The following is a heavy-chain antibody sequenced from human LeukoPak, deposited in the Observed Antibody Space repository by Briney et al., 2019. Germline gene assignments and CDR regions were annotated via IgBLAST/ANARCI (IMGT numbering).Heavy chain of an antibody. CDR2: MNPNSGNT. CDR1: GYTFTSYD. J-gene: IGHJ4*02. CDR3: ARGLSSSRRFDY. Sequence: ASVTVSCTASGYTFTSYDINWVRQATAQGLEWMGGMNPNSGNTGYAQKFQGRVTMTRNTSISTAYMELSSLRSEDTAVYYCARGLSSSRRFDYWGQGTLVTVSS. D-gene: IGHD6-13*01. V-gene: IGHV1-8*01.